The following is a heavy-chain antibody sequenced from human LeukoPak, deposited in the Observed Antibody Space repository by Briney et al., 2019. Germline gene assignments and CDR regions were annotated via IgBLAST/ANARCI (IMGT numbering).Heavy chain of an antibody. V-gene: IGHV3-11*03. J-gene: IGHJ4*02. CDR3: ARSGRFGDRDRYFDY. CDR1: GFTFSDYY. Sequence: GGSLRLSCAASGFTFSDYYMSWIRQAPGKGLEWVSYISSSSSYTNYADSVKGRFTISRDNAKNSLYLQMNSLRAEDTAVYYCARSGRFGDRDRYFDYWGQGTLVTVSS. CDR2: ISSSSSYT. D-gene: IGHD3-10*01.